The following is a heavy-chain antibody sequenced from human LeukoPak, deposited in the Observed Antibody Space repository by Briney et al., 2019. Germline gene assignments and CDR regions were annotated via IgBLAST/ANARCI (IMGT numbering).Heavy chain of an antibody. J-gene: IGHJ4*02. CDR2: ITSSSTYL. CDR1: GFTLTTYT. Sequence: GGSLRLSCAASGFTLTTYTMNWVRQTPGKGLEWVSSITSSSTYLYYTDSVRGRFTISRDNAKNALYLQMNSLRAEDTAVYYCAREGKDDFLSGYYYLDYWGQGTLVTVSS. CDR3: AREGKDDFLSGYYYLDY. V-gene: IGHV3-21*01. D-gene: IGHD3-3*01.